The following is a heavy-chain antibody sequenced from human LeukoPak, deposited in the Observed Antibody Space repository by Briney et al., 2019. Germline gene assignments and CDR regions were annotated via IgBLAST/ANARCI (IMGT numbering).Heavy chain of an antibody. CDR3: ARGRYDFWSGLNWFDP. CDR2: INHSGST. V-gene: IGHV4-34*01. CDR1: GGSFSGYY. D-gene: IGHD3-3*01. J-gene: IGHJ5*02. Sequence: PSETLSLTCAVYGGSFSGYYWSWIRQPPGKGLEWFGEINHSGSTNYNSSLKSRVTISVDTSKNQFSLKLSSVTAADTAVYYCARGRYDFWSGLNWFDPWGQGTLVTVSS.